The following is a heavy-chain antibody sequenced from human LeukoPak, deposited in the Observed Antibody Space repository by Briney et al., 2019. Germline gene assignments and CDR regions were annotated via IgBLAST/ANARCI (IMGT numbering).Heavy chain of an antibody. D-gene: IGHD3-3*01. CDR1: GGSISSYY. J-gene: IGHJ4*02. CDR2: INHSGST. V-gene: IGHV4-34*01. Sequence: PSETLSLTCTVSGGSISSYYWSWIRQPPGKGLEWIGEINHSGSTNYNPSLKSRVTISVDTSKNQFSLKLSSVTAADAAVYYCASRQITIFGVVNDYWGQGTLVTVSS. CDR3: ASRQITIFGVVNDY.